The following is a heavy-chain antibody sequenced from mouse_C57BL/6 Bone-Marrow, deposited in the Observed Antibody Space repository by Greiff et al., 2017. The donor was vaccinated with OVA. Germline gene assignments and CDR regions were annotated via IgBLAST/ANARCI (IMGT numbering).Heavy chain of an antibody. CDR1: GFNIKDDY. Sequence: VQLKQSGAELVRPGASVKLSCTASGFNIKDDYMHWVKQRPEQGLEWIGWIDPENGDTEYASKFQGKATITADTSSNTAYLQLSSLTSEDTAVYYCTFWDGWYFDVWGTGTTVTVSS. CDR2: IDPENGDT. D-gene: IGHD4-1*01. V-gene: IGHV14-4*01. CDR3: TFWDGWYFDV. J-gene: IGHJ1*03.